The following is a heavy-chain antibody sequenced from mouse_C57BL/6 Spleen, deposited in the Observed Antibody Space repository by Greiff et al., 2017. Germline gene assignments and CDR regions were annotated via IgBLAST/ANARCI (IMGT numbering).Heavy chain of an antibody. CDR3: ARGDYSGSSY. J-gene: IGHJ2*01. CDR2: IDPSDSYT. D-gene: IGHD1-1*01. CDR1: GYTFTSYW. Sequence: QVQLQQPGAELVKPGASVKLSCKASGYTFTSYWMQWVKQRPGQGLEWIGEIDPSDSYTNYNQKFKGKATLTVDTSSSTAYMQLSSLTSEDSAVYYCARGDYSGSSYWGQGTTLTVSS. V-gene: IGHV1-50*01.